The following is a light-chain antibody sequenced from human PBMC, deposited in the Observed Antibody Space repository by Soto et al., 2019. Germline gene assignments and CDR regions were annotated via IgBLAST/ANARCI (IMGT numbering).Light chain of an antibody. Sequence: IPMTQSPYSLSASVGDSFTVTCRASQNIRTYLNWYQQKPGRAPKLLIHSASALPSGVPSRFSGSGSGTEFTLTMSGLQPEDFATYYCQQGHPTPCTLGQGTKVDIK. V-gene: IGKV1-39*01. CDR2: SAS. CDR1: QNIRTY. J-gene: IGKJ2*02. CDR3: QQGHPTPCT.